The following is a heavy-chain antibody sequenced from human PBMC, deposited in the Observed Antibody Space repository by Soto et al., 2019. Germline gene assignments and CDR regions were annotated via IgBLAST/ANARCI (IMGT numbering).Heavy chain of an antibody. CDR2: ISGSGGST. Sequence: EVQLLESGGGLVQPGGSLRLSCAASGFTFSTYAMNWVRQAPGKGLEWVSTISGSGGSTYYADSVKGRFTISRDNSKNTLYLQTNSLRAEDTALYNCAKDLGSSGSYHGIYFDSWGQGTLVTVSS. D-gene: IGHD1-26*01. V-gene: IGHV3-23*01. CDR3: AKDLGSSGSYHGIYFDS. CDR1: GFTFSTYA. J-gene: IGHJ4*02.